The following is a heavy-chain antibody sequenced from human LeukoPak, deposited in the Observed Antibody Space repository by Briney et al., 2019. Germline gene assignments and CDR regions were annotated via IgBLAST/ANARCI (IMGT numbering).Heavy chain of an antibody. CDR2: INHSGST. CDR3: ARGFNYGMDL. V-gene: IGHV4-34*01. J-gene: IGHJ6*02. CDR1: GGSFNDFY. Sequence: PSETLCLTCGVYGGSFNDFYWSWIRQPPGKGLEWIGEINHSGSTNYNPSLKSRVTISVDTSKNQFSLKLSSVTAADTAVYYCARGFNYGMDLWGQGTTVPVSS.